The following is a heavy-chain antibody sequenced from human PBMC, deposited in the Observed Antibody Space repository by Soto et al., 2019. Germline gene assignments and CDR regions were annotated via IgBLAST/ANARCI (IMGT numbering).Heavy chain of an antibody. Sequence: QVQLVESGGGVVQPGRSLRLSCAASGFTFSSYGMHWVRQAPGKGLEWVAVISYDGSNKYYADSVKGRFTISRDNSKNXQXXQMNRLRAEDTAVYCCAKDTVCSRGIVVVTAPIDYRGQGTLVTVSP. D-gene: IGHD2-21*02. V-gene: IGHV3-30*18. J-gene: IGHJ4*02. CDR2: ISYDGSNK. CDR3: AKDTVCSRGIVVVTAPIDY. CDR1: GFTFSSYG.